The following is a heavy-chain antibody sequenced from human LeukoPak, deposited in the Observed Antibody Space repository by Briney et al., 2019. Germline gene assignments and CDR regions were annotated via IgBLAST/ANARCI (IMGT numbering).Heavy chain of an antibody. Sequence: SETLSLTCTVSGGSISSYYWSWIRQPAGKGLEWLGRIYTSGSTNYNPSLKSRVTMSVDTSKKQFSLKLSSVTAADTAVYYCARDGHYYDSSAPTFGNWFDPWGQGTLVTVSS. CDR1: GGSISSYY. D-gene: IGHD3-22*01. V-gene: IGHV4-4*07. J-gene: IGHJ5*02. CDR2: IYTSGST. CDR3: ARDGHYYDSSAPTFGNWFDP.